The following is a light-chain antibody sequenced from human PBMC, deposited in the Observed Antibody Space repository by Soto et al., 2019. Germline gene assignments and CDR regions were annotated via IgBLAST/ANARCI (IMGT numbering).Light chain of an antibody. CDR3: LLSYNGPYV. Sequence: VVTQEPSLTVSPGGTVTLTCGSSTGAVTNGHYPYWFQQKPGQAPRALIYDTTNRHSWTPARFSGSLLGGKAALTLSGAQPEDEAEYYCLLSYNGPYVFGTGTKVTVL. J-gene: IGLJ1*01. CDR2: DTT. V-gene: IGLV7-46*01. CDR1: TGAVTNGHY.